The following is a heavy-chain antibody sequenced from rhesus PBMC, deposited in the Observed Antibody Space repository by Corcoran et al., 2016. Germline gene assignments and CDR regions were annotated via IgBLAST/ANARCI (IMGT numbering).Heavy chain of an antibody. CDR1: GGSISGYYY. CDR3: AGTERLQYYYDSGYYPDY. Sequence: QVQLQQWGEGLVKPSETLSLTCAVYGGSISGYYYWSWIRQPPGKGLEWIWYIYGSSGSTNSNPSLNHRVTISKYTAKNQFSLKLSSVTAADTAVYYCAGTERLQYYYDSGYYPDYWGQGVLVTVSS. D-gene: IGHD3-28*01. V-gene: IGHV4-73*01. J-gene: IGHJ4*01. CDR2: IYGSSGST.